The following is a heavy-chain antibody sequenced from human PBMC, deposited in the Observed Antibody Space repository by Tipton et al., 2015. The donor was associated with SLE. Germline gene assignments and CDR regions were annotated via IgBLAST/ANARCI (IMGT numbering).Heavy chain of an antibody. Sequence: GSLRLSCTAAGFTFGDFAMSWVRQAPGKGLEWVSVIYSGGSTYYADSVKGRFTISRDNSKNTLYLQMNSLRAEDTAVYYCAKPGDKGSCPDYFVYWGQGTLVTVPP. CDR2: IYSGGST. D-gene: IGHD1-26*01. CDR3: AKPGDKGSCPDYFVY. V-gene: IGHV3-23*03. CDR1: GFTFGDFA. J-gene: IGHJ4*02.